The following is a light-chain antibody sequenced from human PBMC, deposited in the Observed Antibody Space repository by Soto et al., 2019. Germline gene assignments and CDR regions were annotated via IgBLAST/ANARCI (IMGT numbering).Light chain of an antibody. J-gene: IGKJ4*01. V-gene: IGKV3-11*01. CDR3: QQRSNWPLT. Sequence: EIVLPQSPAPLSLSPGEGATLSCRASQSVSNYLAWYQQKPGQAPRLLIYDASQRATGIPARFSGSGSGTDFTLTISSLEPEDFAVYYCQQRSNWPLTFGGGTKVDIK. CDR2: DAS. CDR1: QSVSNY.